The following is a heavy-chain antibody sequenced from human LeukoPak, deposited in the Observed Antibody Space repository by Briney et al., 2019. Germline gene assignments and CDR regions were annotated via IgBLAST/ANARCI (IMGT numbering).Heavy chain of an antibody. Sequence: GGSLRLSCAASGFTFSTYAMNWVRKAPGKGLEWLSTISDIGGNTYYADSVKGRFTISRDNSRNTLYLQMNSLRVEDTAVYFCARTPKTGSFDSWGQGTLVTVSS. CDR1: GFTFSTYA. V-gene: IGHV3-23*01. CDR3: ARTPKTGSFDS. D-gene: IGHD1-26*01. J-gene: IGHJ4*02. CDR2: ISDIGGNT.